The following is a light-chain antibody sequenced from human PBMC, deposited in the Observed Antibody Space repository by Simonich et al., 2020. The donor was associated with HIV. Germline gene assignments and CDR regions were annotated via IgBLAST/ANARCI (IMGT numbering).Light chain of an antibody. Sequence: EIVMTQSPATLSVSPGERATLSCRASQSVSSNLAWYQHKPGQAPRLLIYGASTRATGIPARFSGSGSGTDFTLTISRLEPEDFAVYYCQQYANSPRTFGQGTKVEIK. J-gene: IGKJ1*01. V-gene: IGKV3-15*01. CDR2: GAS. CDR3: QQYANSPRT. CDR1: QSVSSN.